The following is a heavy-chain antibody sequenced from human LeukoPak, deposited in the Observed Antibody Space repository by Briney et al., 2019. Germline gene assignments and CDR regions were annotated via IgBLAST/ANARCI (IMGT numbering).Heavy chain of an antibody. CDR3: ARLGYGGDFDY. CDR2: INHSGST. CDR1: GGSFGGYY. D-gene: IGHD4-23*01. V-gene: IGHV4-34*01. Sequence: SETLSLTCAVYGGSFGGYYWSWIRQPPGKGLEWIGEINHSGSTNYNPSLKSRVTISVDTSKNQFSLKLSSVTAADTAVYYCARLGYGGDFDYWGQGTLVTVSS. J-gene: IGHJ4*02.